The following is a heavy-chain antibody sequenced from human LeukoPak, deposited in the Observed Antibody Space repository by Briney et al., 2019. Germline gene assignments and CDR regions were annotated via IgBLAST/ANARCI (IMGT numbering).Heavy chain of an antibody. J-gene: IGHJ4*02. V-gene: IGHV4-30-4*01. Sequence: SETLSLTCTVSGDSISSGNHYWSWIRQPPGKGLERIGYVHYSGTAYYKPSLRSRVSLSVDTSKNQFSLKLSSVSAADTALYYCARTYCSAGTCFGGFDYWGQGTLVSVSS. D-gene: IGHD2-15*01. CDR3: ARTYCSAGTCFGGFDY. CDR1: GDSISSGNHY. CDR2: VHYSGTA.